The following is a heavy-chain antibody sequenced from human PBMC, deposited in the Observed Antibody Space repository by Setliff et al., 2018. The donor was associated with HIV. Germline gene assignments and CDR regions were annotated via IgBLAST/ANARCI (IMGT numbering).Heavy chain of an antibody. CDR2: MNPISDHR. CDR3: ASGCLIGGSGPCRNFEF. CDR1: RYTFSNYD. D-gene: IGHD3-9*01. V-gene: IGHV1-8*02. Sequence: ASVKVSCKASRYTFSNYDVNWVRQATGQGLEWLAWMNPISDHRGYAQKFQGRLTMTKETSTSTVYMELSSLKSYDTAVYYCASGCLIGGSGPCRNFEFWGEGTLVTVAS. J-gene: IGHJ4*02.